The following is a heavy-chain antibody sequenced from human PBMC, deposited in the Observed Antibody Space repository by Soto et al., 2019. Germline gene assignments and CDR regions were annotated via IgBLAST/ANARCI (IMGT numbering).Heavy chain of an antibody. CDR3: ARLSFEYSNTRETFTGYYFDY. CDR2: IYPGDSDT. CDR1: GYSFTSYW. J-gene: IGHJ4*02. V-gene: IGHV5-51*01. D-gene: IGHD6-6*01. Sequence: GESLKISCKGSGYSFTSYWIGWVRQMPGKGLEWMGIIYPGDSDTRYSPSFQGQVTISADKSISTAYLQWSSLKASDTAMYYCARLSFEYSNTRETFTGYYFDYWGQGTLVTVSS.